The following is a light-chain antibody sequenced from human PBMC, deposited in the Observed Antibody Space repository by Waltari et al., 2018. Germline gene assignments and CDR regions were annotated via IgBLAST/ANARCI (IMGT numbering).Light chain of an antibody. CDR3: AAWDDSLSGPL. Sequence: QSVLTQPPSASGTPGQRVTISCSGSSSDIGSTYVYWYQQLPGTAPKLLIYRSNLRPSGVPDRFSGSRSGTSASLAISGLRSEDEADYHCAAWDDSLSGPLFGGGTKPTVL. V-gene: IGLV1-47*01. CDR2: RSN. J-gene: IGLJ3*02. CDR1: SSDIGSTY.